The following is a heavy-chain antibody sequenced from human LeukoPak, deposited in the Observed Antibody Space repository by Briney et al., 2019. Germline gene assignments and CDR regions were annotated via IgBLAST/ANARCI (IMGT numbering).Heavy chain of an antibody. CDR2: IIPIFGTA. Sequence: ASVKVSCKASGGTFSSYAISWVRQAPGQGLEWMGGIIPIFGTANYAQKFQGRVTITADESTSTAYMELRSLRSDDTAVYYCARGGIAVAGTRAFDIWGQGTMVTVSS. V-gene: IGHV1-69*13. CDR3: ARGGIAVAGTRAFDI. CDR1: GGTFSSYA. D-gene: IGHD6-19*01. J-gene: IGHJ3*02.